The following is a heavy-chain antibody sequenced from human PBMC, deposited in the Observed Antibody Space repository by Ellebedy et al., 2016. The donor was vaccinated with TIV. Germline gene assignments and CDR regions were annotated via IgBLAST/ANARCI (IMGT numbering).Heavy chain of an antibody. J-gene: IGHJ3*02. CDR1: GGSFSGYY. Sequence: SETLSLTXAVYGGSFSGYYWSWIRQPPGKGLEWIGEINHSGSTNYNPSLKSRVTISVDTSKNQFSLKLSSVTAADTAVYYCARRPRMTTVTKDAFDIWGQGTMVTVSS. CDR3: ARRPRMTTVTKDAFDI. D-gene: IGHD4-17*01. CDR2: INHSGST. V-gene: IGHV4-34*01.